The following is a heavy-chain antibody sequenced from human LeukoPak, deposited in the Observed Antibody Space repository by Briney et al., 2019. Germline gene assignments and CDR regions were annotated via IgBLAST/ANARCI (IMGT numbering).Heavy chain of an antibody. CDR1: GFTVSSNY. Sequence: GGSLRLSCAASGFTVSSNYISWVRQAPGKGLEWVSLIYTSGSTYYADSAKGRFTISRDNSKNTLYLQMNSLRAEDTAVYYCAKEEVATTQATGAFDIWGQGTMVTVSS. V-gene: IGHV3-53*01. CDR2: IYTSGST. CDR3: AKEEVATTQATGAFDI. J-gene: IGHJ3*02. D-gene: IGHD5-12*01.